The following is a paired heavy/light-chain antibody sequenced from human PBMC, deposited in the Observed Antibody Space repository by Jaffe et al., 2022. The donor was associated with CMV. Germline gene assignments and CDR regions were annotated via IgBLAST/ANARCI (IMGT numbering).Light chain of an antibody. CDR3: QQYQKWPPVT. J-gene: IGKJ2*01. V-gene: IGKV3-15*01. Sequence: EIVMTQSPATLSVSPGEGATLSCRASQSVSSNLAWYQQKPGQAPRLLIYGASTRATGIPARFSGSGSGTEFTLTISSLQSEDFAVYYCQQYQKWPPVTFGQGTKLEI. CDR1: QSVSSN. CDR2: GAS.
Heavy chain of an antibody. CDR3: VREHVVGVEGYYGVDV. Sequence: QVQLQESGPGLVKPSQTLSLTCTVSGGPIRSGDHYWSWIRQHPRKGLEWMGYIYYSGSTYYNPSLKSRLSMSVDTSKNEFSLKLSSVTDADTAVYYCVREHVVGVEGYYGVDVWGPGTTVTVSS. V-gene: IGHV4-31*03. J-gene: IGHJ6*02. D-gene: IGHD2-21*01. CDR2: IYYSGST. CDR1: GGPIRSGDHY.